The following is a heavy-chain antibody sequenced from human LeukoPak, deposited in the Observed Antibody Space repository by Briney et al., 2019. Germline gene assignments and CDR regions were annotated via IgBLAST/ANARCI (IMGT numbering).Heavy chain of an antibody. CDR3: ARDTSYYYDI. CDR2: IYYSGST. Sequence: SQTLSLTCTVSGGSISSGGYYWSWIRQHPGKGLEWIGYIYYSGSTYYNPSRTSRVPISVDTSKNQFSLKLSSVTAADTAVYYCARDTSYYYDIWGQGTLVTVSS. J-gene: IGHJ4*02. V-gene: IGHV4-31*03. CDR1: GGSISSGGYY. D-gene: IGHD3-22*01.